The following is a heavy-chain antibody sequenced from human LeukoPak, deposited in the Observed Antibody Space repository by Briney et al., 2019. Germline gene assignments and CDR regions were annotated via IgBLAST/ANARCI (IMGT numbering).Heavy chain of an antibody. CDR3: ARSPVEMATISDY. D-gene: IGHD5-24*01. J-gene: IGHJ4*02. V-gene: IGHV3-7*01. CDR2: IKQDGSEK. CDR1: GFTFSSYW. Sequence: SGGSLRLSCAASGFTFSSYWMSWVRQAPGKGLEWVANIKQDGSEKYYVDSVKGRFTISRDNAKNSLYLQMNSLRAEDTAVYYCARSPVEMATISDYWGQGTLVTVSS.